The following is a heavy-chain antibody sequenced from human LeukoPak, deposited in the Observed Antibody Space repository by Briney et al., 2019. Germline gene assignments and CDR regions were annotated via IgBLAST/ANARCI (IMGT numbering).Heavy chain of an antibody. Sequence: PGGSLRLSCAASGFTFSSYSMNWVRQAPGKGLEWVSSIDSSSIYIYHADSVKGRFTISRDNAKNSLYLQMNSLRVEDTAVYYCARDPSYDYGDYAPQNWFDPWGQGTLVTVSS. D-gene: IGHD4-17*01. CDR3: ARDPSYDYGDYAPQNWFDP. V-gene: IGHV3-21*01. CDR1: GFTFSSYS. J-gene: IGHJ5*02. CDR2: IDSSSIYI.